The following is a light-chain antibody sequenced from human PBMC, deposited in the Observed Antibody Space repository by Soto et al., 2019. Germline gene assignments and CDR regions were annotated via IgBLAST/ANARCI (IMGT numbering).Light chain of an antibody. Sequence: DIVLTQSPATLSLSPGERATLSCRASQSVSSYLAWYQQKPGQAPRLLIYDASNRATGIPARFSGSGSGTDFTLTISSLEPEAFAVYYCQQRSNWPPIFTFGHGTKVDIK. J-gene: IGKJ3*01. CDR1: QSVSSY. V-gene: IGKV3-11*01. CDR2: DAS. CDR3: QQRSNWPPIFT.